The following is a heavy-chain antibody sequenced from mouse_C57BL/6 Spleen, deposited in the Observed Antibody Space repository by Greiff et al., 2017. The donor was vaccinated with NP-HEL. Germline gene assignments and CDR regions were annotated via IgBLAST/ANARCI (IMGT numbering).Heavy chain of an antibody. Sequence: QVQLKQSGAELARPGASVKMSCKASGYTFTSYTMHWVKQRPGQGLEWIGYINPSSGYTKYNQKFKDKATLTADKSSSTAYMQLSSLTSEDSAVYYCASEGRGYAMDYWGQGTSVTVSS. V-gene: IGHV1-4*01. CDR1: GYTFTSYT. J-gene: IGHJ4*01. CDR2: INPSSGYT. CDR3: ASEGRGYAMDY.